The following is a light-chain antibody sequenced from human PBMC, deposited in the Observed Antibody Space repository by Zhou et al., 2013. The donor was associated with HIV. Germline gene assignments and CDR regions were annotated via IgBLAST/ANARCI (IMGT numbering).Light chain of an antibody. Sequence: EIVLTQSPATLSLSPGERATLSCRASQSIDTYLAWYQQKPGQAPRLLIYDVSNRATGIPARFSGSGSGTDFTLTISTLEPGDFAVYYCQQRANWPLTFGGGTKVEI. V-gene: IGKV3-11*01. CDR3: QQRANWPLT. J-gene: IGKJ4*01. CDR1: QSIDTY. CDR2: DVS.